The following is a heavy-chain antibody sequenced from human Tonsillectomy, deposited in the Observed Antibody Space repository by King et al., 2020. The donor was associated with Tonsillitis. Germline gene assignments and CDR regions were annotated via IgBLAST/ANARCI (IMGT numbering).Heavy chain of an antibody. D-gene: IGHD3-16*01. J-gene: IGHJ4*02. CDR2: TQTGGNT. Sequence: DVQLVESGGGLVQPGGSLRLSCAASGFTVSTNYMSWVRQAPGKGLEWVSITQTGGNTYYADSVKGRFAISRDNSKNTVYLQMNSLRAEDTAVYYCARGGGLDCWGQGTLVTVSS. CDR1: GFTVSTNY. V-gene: IGHV3-53*01. CDR3: ARGGGLDC.